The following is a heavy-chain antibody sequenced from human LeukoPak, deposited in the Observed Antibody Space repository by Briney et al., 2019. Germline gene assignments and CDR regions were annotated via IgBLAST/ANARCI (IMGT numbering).Heavy chain of an antibody. CDR1: GYTFTGYY. CDR2: INPNSGGT. D-gene: IGHD6-25*01. V-gene: IGHV1-2*06. Sequence: GASVKVSRKASGYTFTGYYMHWVRQAPGQGLEWMGRINPNSGGTNYAQKFQGRVTMTRDTSISTAYMELSRLRSDDTAVYYCALLSGHDAFDIWGQGTVVTVSS. CDR3: ALLSGHDAFDI. J-gene: IGHJ3*02.